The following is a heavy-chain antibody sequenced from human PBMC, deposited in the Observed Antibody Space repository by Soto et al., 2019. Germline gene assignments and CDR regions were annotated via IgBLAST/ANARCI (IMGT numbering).Heavy chain of an antibody. D-gene: IGHD2-15*01. CDR3: ARGDIVVVVAANDY. J-gene: IGHJ4*02. V-gene: IGHV3-21*01. Sequence: EVQLVESGGGLVKPGGSLRLSCAASGFTFSSYSMNWVRQAPGKGLEWVSSISSSSSYIYYADSVKGRFTISRDNAKNSLYLQMNSLRAEDTAVYYCARGDIVVVVAANDYWGQGTLVTVSS. CDR1: GFTFSSYS. CDR2: ISSSSSYI.